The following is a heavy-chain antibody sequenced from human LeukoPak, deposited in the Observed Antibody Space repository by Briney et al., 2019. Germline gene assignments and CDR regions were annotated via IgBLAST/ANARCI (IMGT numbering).Heavy chain of an antibody. V-gene: IGHV3-15*01. CDR1: GFTFSNAW. J-gene: IGHJ4*02. CDR2: IKSKTDGGTT. D-gene: IGHD3-9*01. Sequence: GGSLRLSCAASGFTFSNAWMSWVRQAPGKGLEWVGRIKSKTDGGTTDYAAPVKGRFTISRDDSKNTLYLQMNSLKTEDTAVYYCTTGCITTFMGPDYWGQGTLVTVSS. CDR3: TTGCITTFMGPDY.